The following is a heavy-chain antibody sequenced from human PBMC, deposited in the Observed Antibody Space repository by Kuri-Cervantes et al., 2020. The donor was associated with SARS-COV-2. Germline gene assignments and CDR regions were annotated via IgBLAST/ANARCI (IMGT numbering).Heavy chain of an antibody. D-gene: IGHD6-19*01. J-gene: IGHJ4*02. CDR3: AGEQWLGPFDY. CDR2: IYYSGST. Sequence: SETLSLTCTVSGCSISSSSYYWGWIRQPPGKGLEWIGYIYYSGSTNYNPSLNSRVTITVDTSKNQFPLKLSAVTAADSAVYYCAGEQWLGPFDYWGQGTLVTVSS. CDR1: GCSISSSSYY. V-gene: IGHV4-61*01.